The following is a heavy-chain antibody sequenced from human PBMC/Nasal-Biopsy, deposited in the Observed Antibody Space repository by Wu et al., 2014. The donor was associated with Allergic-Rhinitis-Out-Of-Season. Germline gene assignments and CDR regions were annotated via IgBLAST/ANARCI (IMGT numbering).Heavy chain of an antibody. Sequence: TLSLTAAVPGRRPSAVGDYSWNWIRQPAGKGLEWIGYMSYRGTTYYNPSLKTRVSISIDRSKNQFSLKLNSVTAADTAVYYCARGPWNRGYFASWGQGTLVTVSS. V-gene: IGHV4-30-4*07. J-gene: IGHJ4*02. CDR1: GRRPSAVGDYS. CDR3: ARGPWNRGYFAS. D-gene: IGHD3-22*01. CDR2: MSYRGTT.